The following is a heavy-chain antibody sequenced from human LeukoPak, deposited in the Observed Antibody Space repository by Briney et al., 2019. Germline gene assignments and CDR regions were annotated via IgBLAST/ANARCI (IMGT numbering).Heavy chain of an antibody. V-gene: IGHV1-2*02. Sequence: ASVKVSCKASGYTFTGYYMHWVRQATGQGLEWMGWINPNSGGTNYAQKFQGRVTMTRDTSISTAYMELSRLRSDDTAVYYCARGTMVRGVISRDMDVWGQGTTVTVSS. D-gene: IGHD3-10*01. CDR3: ARGTMVRGVISRDMDV. CDR1: GYTFTGYY. J-gene: IGHJ6*02. CDR2: INPNSGGT.